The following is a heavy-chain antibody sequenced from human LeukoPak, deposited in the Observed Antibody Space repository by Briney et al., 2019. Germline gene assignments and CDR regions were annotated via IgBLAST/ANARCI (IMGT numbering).Heavy chain of an antibody. V-gene: IGHV4-61*02. CDR2: IYTSGST. D-gene: IGHD4-17*01. CDR3: ARGRGYGDSMDV. Sequence: SETLSLTCTVSGGSISGGSYYWSWIRQPAGKGLEWIGRIYTSGSTNYNPSLKSRVTISVDTSKNQFSLKLSSVTAADTAVYYCARGRGYGDSMDVWGKGTTVTISS. CDR1: GGSISGGSYY. J-gene: IGHJ6*04.